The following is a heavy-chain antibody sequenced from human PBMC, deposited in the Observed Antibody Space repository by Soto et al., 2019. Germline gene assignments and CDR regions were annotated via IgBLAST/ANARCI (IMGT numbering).Heavy chain of an antibody. D-gene: IGHD3-9*01. CDR1: GYTFSSYA. CDR3: VKGLPLELYFDWLLTAYYGMDV. CDR2: ISSNGGST. J-gene: IGHJ6*02. Sequence: GGSLRLSCSASGYTFSSYAMHWVRQAPGKGLEYVSAISSNGGSTYYADSVKGRFTISRDNSKNTLYLQMSSLRAEDTAVYYCVKGLPLELYFDWLLTAYYGMDVWGQGTTVTVSS. V-gene: IGHV3-64D*06.